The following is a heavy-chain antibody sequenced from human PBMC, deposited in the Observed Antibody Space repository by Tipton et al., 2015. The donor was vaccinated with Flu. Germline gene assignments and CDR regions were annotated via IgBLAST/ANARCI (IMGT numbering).Heavy chain of an antibody. CDR3: ATIPPSDAFHL. V-gene: IGHV3-74*01. CDR2: INSDGSST. J-gene: IGHJ3*01. CDR1: GFTFSDYW. D-gene: IGHD2-2*02. Sequence: SLRLSCAASGFTFSDYWMHWVRRAPGKGLVWVSRINSDGSSTNYADSVRGRFTISRDNAKNTVYLQMNNLRAEDTAVYYCATIPPSDAFHLWGQGTMVTVSS.